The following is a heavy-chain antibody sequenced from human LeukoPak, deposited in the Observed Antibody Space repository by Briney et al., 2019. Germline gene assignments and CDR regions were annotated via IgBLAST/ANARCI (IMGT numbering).Heavy chain of an antibody. CDR2: INPHSGGT. CDR3: ARGGPAYYDFWSGPTPRYYFDY. CDR1: GYTFTGYY. Sequence: ASVKVSCKASGYTFTGYYMHWVRQAPGQGLEWMGWINPHSGGTNYAQKFQGRVTMTRDTSISTAYMELSRLRSDDTAVYYCARGGPAYYDFWSGPTPRYYFDYWGQGTLVTVSS. V-gene: IGHV1-2*02. J-gene: IGHJ4*02. D-gene: IGHD3-3*01.